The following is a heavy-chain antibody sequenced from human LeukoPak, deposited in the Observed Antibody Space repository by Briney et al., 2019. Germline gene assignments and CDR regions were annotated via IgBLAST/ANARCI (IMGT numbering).Heavy chain of an antibody. CDR3: AGIPPPFRCSAGSCYSNAFDI. J-gene: IGHJ3*02. D-gene: IGHD2-15*01. CDR1: GGSLSSYY. CDR2: IYYSGST. V-gene: IGHV4-59*12. Sequence: SETLSLTCTVSGGSLSSYYWSWIRQPPGKGLEWIAYIYYSGSTNYNPSLKSRVTISVDTSKNQFSLKLSSVTAADTAVYYCAGIPPPFRCSAGSCYSNAFDIWGQGTMVTVSS.